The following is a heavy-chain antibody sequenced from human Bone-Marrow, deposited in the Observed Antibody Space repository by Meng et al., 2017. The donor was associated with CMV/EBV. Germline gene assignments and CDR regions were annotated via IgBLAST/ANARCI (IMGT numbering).Heavy chain of an antibody. CDR2: ISSSSSYI. Sequence: GVLKISCAASGFTFSSYSMNWVRQAPGKGLEWVSSISSSSSYIYYADSVKGRFTISRDNAKNSLYLQMNSLRAEDTAVYYCARESLLELPAFDIWGQGTMVTVSS. J-gene: IGHJ3*02. V-gene: IGHV3-21*01. CDR1: GFTFSSYS. D-gene: IGHD1-7*01. CDR3: ARESLLELPAFDI.